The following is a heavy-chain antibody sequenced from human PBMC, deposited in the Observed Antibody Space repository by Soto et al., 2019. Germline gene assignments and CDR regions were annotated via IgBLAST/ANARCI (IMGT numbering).Heavy chain of an antibody. V-gene: IGHV4-4*02. CDR2: IYHSGST. J-gene: IGHJ6*03. Sequence: QVQLQESGPGLVKPSGTLSLTCAVSSGSISTSNWWSWVRQPPGKGLEWIGQIYHSGSTNDNPSLKRRVTISVDKSKNQFSLKLNSVTAADTAVYFCARGDQEVSAAGTYYYCYMDVWGKGTTVTVSS. D-gene: IGHD6-13*01. CDR1: SGSISTSNW. CDR3: ARGDQEVSAAGTYYYCYMDV.